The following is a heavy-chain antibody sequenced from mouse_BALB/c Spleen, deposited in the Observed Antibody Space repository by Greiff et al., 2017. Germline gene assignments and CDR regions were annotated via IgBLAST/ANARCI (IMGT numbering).Heavy chain of an antibody. CDR3: ARDYYGSSYVWFAY. Sequence: EVQVVESGGGLVQPGGSLRLSCATSGFTFTDYYMSWVRQPPGKALEWLGFIRNKANGYTTEYSASVKGRFTISRDNSQSILYLQMNTLRAEDSATYYCARDYYGSSYVWFAYWGQGTLVTVSA. J-gene: IGHJ3*01. CDR2: IRNKANGYTT. CDR1: GFTFTDYY. D-gene: IGHD1-1*01. V-gene: IGHV7-3*02.